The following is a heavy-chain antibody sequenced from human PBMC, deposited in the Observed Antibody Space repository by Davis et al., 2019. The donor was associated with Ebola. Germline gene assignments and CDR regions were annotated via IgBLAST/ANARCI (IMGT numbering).Heavy chain of an antibody. CDR2: IRSKANSYAT. D-gene: IGHD4-17*01. Sequence: GGSLRLSCAASGFTFSSYSMNWVRQASGKGLEWVGRIRSKANSYATAYAASVKGRFTISRDDSKNTAYLQMNSLKTEDTAVYYCTVGVMTTVTTGDYWGQGTLVTVSS. V-gene: IGHV3-73*01. CDR1: GFTFSSYS. J-gene: IGHJ4*02. CDR3: TVGVMTTVTTGDY.